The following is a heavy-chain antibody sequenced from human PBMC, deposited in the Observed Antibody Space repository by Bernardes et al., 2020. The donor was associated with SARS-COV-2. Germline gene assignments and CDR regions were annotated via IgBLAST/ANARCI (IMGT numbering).Heavy chain of an antibody. CDR1: GFTFSSYG. D-gene: IGHD1-26*01. J-gene: IGHJ6*02. CDR2: ISYDGSNK. CDR3: AKEVGSYSAYYYYGMDV. Sequence: GSLRLSCAASGFTFSSYGMHWVRQAPGKGLEWVAVISYDGSNKYYADSVKGRFTISRDNSKNTLYLQMNSLRAEDTAVYYCAKEVGSYSAYYYYGMDVWGQGTTVTVSS. V-gene: IGHV3-30*18.